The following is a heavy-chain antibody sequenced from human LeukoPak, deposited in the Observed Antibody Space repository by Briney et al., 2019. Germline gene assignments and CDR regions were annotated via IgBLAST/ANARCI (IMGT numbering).Heavy chain of an antibody. Sequence: GGSLRLSCEASGYTFSSYNMNWVRQAPGKGLEWVTSISSSGSYIYYADSVKGRFTISRDNAKNSVYLQMNSLRAEDTAVYYCARDFLNTFDIWGQGTMVTVSS. CDR3: ARDFLNTFDI. CDR1: GYTFSSYN. V-gene: IGHV3-21*01. CDR2: ISSSGSYI. D-gene: IGHD1/OR15-1a*01. J-gene: IGHJ3*02.